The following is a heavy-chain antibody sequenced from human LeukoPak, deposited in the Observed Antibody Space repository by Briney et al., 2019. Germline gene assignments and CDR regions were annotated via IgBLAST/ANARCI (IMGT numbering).Heavy chain of an antibody. V-gene: IGHV1-69*05. J-gene: IGHJ5*02. CDR2: INAMLETA. CDR1: VGTFSSYA. D-gene: IGHD1-26*01. Sequence: SVKVSCKASVGTFSSYAISWVRQAPGQGGEWRGGINAMLETANYAQKFQGRGTTTTDETTSTAYMELSSLRSEDTAVYYCARSGSYLLPQNWFDPWGQGTLVTVSS. CDR3: ARSGSYLLPQNWFDP.